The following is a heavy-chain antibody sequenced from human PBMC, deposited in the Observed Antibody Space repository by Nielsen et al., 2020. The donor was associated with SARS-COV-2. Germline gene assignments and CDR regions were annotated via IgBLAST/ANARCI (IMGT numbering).Heavy chain of an antibody. CDR2: IHNDGGT. J-gene: IGHJ4*02. CDR3: AKLTGTTSY. Sequence: SETLSLTCAAYGGSFSGHFWSWIRQPAGKGLEWIGRIHNDGGTNYNPSLMSRVIMSIDTSKNQFSLRLSSLTAADTAVYYCAKLTGTTSYWGQGTLVTVSS. CDR1: GGSFSGHF. D-gene: IGHD1-1*01. V-gene: IGHV4-59*10.